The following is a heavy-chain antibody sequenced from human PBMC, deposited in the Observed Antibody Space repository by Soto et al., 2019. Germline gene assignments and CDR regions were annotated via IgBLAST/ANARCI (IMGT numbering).Heavy chain of an antibody. V-gene: IGHV4-31*03. Sequence: SETLFLTCTVSGGSISSGGYYWSWIRQHPGKGLEWIGYIYYSGSTYYNPSLKSRVTISVDTSKNQFSLKLSSVTAADTAVYYCARGRGYAFTTEYFQHWGQGTLVTVSS. CDR1: GGSISSGGYY. CDR2: IYYSGST. J-gene: IGHJ1*01. D-gene: IGHD2-8*01. CDR3: ARGRGYAFTTEYFQH.